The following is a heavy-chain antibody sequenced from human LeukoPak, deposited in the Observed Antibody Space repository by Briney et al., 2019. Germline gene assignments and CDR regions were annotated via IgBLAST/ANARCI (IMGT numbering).Heavy chain of an antibody. V-gene: IGHV1-46*01. J-gene: IGHJ4*02. D-gene: IGHD3-22*01. CDR2: INPSGGST. Sequence: ASVKVSCKASGYTFTSYYMHWVRQAPGQGLEWMGIINPSGGSTSYAQKFQGRVTMTRDTSTSTVYMELSSLRSEDTAVYYCARAFSHYYDSSGDFDYWGQGTLVTVSS. CDR1: GYTFTSYY. CDR3: ARAFSHYYDSSGDFDY.